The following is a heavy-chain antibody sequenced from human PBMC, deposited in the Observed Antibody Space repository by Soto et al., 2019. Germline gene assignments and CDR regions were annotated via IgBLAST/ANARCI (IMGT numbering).Heavy chain of an antibody. CDR1: GFTFGSYG. J-gene: IGHJ6*02. CDR2: IWYDGSNK. V-gene: IGHV3-33*01. D-gene: IGHD2-15*01. CDR3: ARNGGPYYYYYGMDV. Sequence: QVQLVESGGGVVQPGRSLRLSCAASGFTFGSYGMHWVRQAPGKGLEWVAVIWYDGSNKYYADSVKGRFTISRDNSKNTLYLQMNSLRAEDTAVYYCARNGGPYYYYYGMDVWGQGTTVTVSS.